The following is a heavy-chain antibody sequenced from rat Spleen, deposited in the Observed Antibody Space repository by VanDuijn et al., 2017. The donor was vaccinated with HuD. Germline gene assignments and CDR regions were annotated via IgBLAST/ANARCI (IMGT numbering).Heavy chain of an antibody. D-gene: IGHD1-11*01. CDR3: ARHGVNYGAYYWFAY. CDR1: GFSFSDYY. J-gene: IGHJ3*01. V-gene: IGHV5-22*01. CDR2: MSYEGSTT. Sequence: EVQLVESGGGLVRPGGSLKLSCAASGFSFSDYYMAWVRQAPKKGLEWVASMSYEGSTTYYGESVKGRFTISRDNAKSTLYLQMNSLRSEDTATYYCARHGVNYGAYYWFAYWGQGTLVTVSS.